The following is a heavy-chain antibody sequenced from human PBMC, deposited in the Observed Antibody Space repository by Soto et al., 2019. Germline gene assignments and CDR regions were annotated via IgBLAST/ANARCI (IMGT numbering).Heavy chain of an antibody. CDR2: ISHDGTDR. CDR1: GFTFSSYG. CDR3: PKGTAVAYQWFDP. Sequence: GGSLRLSCEASGFTFSSYGMHWVRQAPGKGLEWVAAISHDGTDRYYANSVKGRFTISRDNSKNTLYLQMNSLRSEDTAIYYCPKGTAVAYQWFDPWGQGTLLTVSS. D-gene: IGHD6-19*01. V-gene: IGHV3-30*18. J-gene: IGHJ5*02.